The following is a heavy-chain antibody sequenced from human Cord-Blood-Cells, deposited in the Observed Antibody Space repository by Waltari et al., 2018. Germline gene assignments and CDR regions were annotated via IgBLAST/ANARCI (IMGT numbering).Heavy chain of an antibody. CDR2: IYYSGST. Sequence: LQLQESGPGLVKPSVTLSLTCTVSGGPISSSSYYWGWIRQAPGKGLGWIGSIYYSGSTYYNPSLKSRVTISVDTSKNQFSLKLSSVTAADTAVYYCARQGAARPYYFDYWGQGTLVTVSS. J-gene: IGHJ4*02. CDR1: GGPISSSSYY. CDR3: ARQGAARPYYFDY. D-gene: IGHD6-6*01. V-gene: IGHV4-39*01.